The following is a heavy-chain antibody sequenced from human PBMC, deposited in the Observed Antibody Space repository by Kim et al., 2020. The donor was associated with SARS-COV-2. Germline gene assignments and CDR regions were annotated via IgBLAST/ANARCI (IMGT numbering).Heavy chain of an antibody. J-gene: IGHJ4*02. D-gene: IGHD3-9*01. CDR1: GDSISSSSYS. CDR2: ISYSGRA. V-gene: IGHV4-39*02. CDR3: AGLATGTSYFDS. Sequence: SETLSLTCTVSGDSISSSSYSWEWIRQPPGKGLEWIGGISYSGRAFYNPSLKSRVTISVDTSRNHFSLNLRSVTAADTAMYYCAGLATGTSYFDSWGQGT.